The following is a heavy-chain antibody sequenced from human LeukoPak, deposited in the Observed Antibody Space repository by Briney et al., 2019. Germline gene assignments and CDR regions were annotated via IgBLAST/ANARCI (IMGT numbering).Heavy chain of an antibody. Sequence: GGSLRLSCAASRFTFSSYSTNWVRQAPGKGLEWVSSISSFGSYIYYADSVKGRFTISRDNAKNSLYLQMNSLRAEDTAVYYCAELGITMIGGVWGKGTTVTISS. CDR3: AELGITMIGGV. CDR2: ISSFGSYI. V-gene: IGHV3-21*01. D-gene: IGHD3-10*02. CDR1: RFTFSSYS. J-gene: IGHJ6*04.